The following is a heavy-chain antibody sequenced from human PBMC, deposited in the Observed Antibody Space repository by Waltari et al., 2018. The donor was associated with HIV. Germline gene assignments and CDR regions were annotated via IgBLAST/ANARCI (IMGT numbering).Heavy chain of an antibody. D-gene: IGHD3-10*01. Sequence: QVQLVQSGAEVKSLGASVKVSCPASGYRFRPSHLHWVRQAPGQGLEWMGWINPKSGGTKYAEKFQGRVTMTRDTSITTVYMELNSLMSDDTAVYYCARDMNYYGSGRGWFDPWGQGTLVTVSS. CDR1: GYRFRPSH. CDR3: ARDMNYYGSGRGWFDP. CDR2: INPKSGGT. J-gene: IGHJ5*02. V-gene: IGHV1-2*02.